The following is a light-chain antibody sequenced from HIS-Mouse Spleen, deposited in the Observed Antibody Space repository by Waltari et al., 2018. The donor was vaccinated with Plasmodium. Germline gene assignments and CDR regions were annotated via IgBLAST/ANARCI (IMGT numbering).Light chain of an antibody. CDR3: SSYTSSSTA. J-gene: IGLJ1*01. CDR1: SSDVGGYNY. Sequence: QSALTQPASVSGSPGQSITISCTGTSSDVGGYNYVSWYQQHPGKAPKRMIYDVSNRPSGVSNRFSGAKSGNTASLTISGLQAEDEADYYCSSYTSSSTAFGTGTKVTVL. CDR2: DVS. V-gene: IGLV2-14*03.